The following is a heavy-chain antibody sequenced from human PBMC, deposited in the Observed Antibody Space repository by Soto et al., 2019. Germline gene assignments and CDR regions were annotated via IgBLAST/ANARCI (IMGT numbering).Heavy chain of an antibody. D-gene: IGHD3-16*01. J-gene: IGHJ3*02. Sequence: VGSLRLSCAASGFTFSSYAMHWVRQAPGKGLEWVAVISYDGSNKYYADSVKGRFTISRDNSKNTLYLQMNSLRAEDTAVYYCARVYDYVWGTKGAFDIWGQGTMVTVSS. CDR1: GFTFSSYA. V-gene: IGHV3-30-3*01. CDR2: ISYDGSNK. CDR3: ARVYDYVWGTKGAFDI.